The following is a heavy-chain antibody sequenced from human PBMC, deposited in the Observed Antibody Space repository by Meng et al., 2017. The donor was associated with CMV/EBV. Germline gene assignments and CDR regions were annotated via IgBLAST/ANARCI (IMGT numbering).Heavy chain of an antibody. Sequence: GEPLKISCAASGFTFSSYWMSWVRQAPGKGLEWVANIKQDGSNKYYADSVKGRFTISRDNSKNTLYLQMNSLRAEDTAVYYCARDKGVSYPYDAFDIWGQGTMVTVSS. D-gene: IGHD1-26*01. V-gene: IGHV3-7*01. J-gene: IGHJ3*02. CDR2: IKQDGSNK. CDR3: ARDKGVSYPYDAFDI. CDR1: GFTFSSYW.